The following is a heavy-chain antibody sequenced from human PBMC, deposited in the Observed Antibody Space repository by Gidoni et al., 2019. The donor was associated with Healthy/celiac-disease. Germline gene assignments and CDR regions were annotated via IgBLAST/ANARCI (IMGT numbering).Heavy chain of an antibody. Sequence: EVQLLESGGGLVQPGGSLRLSCAASGFTFSSSAMSWGRQAPGKGLEWVSAISGSGDSTYYADSVKGRFTISRDNSKNTLYLQMNSLRAEDTAVYYCAKGYCSGGSCYWKTPFDYWGQGTLVTVSS. CDR3: AKGYCSGGSCYWKTPFDY. CDR2: ISGSGDST. J-gene: IGHJ4*02. D-gene: IGHD2-15*01. CDR1: GFTFSSSA. V-gene: IGHV3-23*01.